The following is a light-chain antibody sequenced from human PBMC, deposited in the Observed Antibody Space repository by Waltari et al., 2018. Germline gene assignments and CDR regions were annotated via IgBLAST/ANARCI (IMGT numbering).Light chain of an antibody. CDR2: DAS. J-gene: IGKJ3*01. V-gene: IGKV3-11*01. CDR1: QSFNNY. Sequence: EIVLTQSPATLSLSPGGRAVLSCRASQSFNNYLAWYQQKPGQAPRLLIYDASTRATGIAARFSGSGSGTDFTLTISSLEPEDSAVYYCQERSDWRGLTFGPGTKVDIK. CDR3: QERSDWRGLT.